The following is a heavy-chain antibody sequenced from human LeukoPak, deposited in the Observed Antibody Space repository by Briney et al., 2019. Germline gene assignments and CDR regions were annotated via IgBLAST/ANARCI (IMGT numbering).Heavy chain of an antibody. Sequence: KPGGSLRLSCVASGFTFSSSALNWVRQAPGKVLEFVASISISSTDIYYADSVKGRFTISRDNAKNSLYLQMSSLRAEDTAVYYCASAYSRSWSSFDPWGQGTLVTVSS. CDR2: ISISSTDI. J-gene: IGHJ5*02. CDR3: ASAYSRSWSSFDP. V-gene: IGHV3-21*01. D-gene: IGHD6-13*01. CDR1: GFTFSSSA.